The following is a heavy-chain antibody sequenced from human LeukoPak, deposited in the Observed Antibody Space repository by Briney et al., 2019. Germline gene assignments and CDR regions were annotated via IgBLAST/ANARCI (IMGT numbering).Heavy chain of an antibody. CDR2: INPNSGGT. CDR3: ARAQVSSIVLMVYASHYYYYGMDV. CDR1: GYTFTGYY. V-gene: IGHV1-2*02. Sequence: ASVKVSCKASGYTFTGYYMHWVRQAPGQGLEWMGWINPNSGGTNYAQKFQGRVTMTRDTSISTAYMELSRLRSDDTAVYYCARAQVSSIVLMVYASHYYYYGMDVWGQGTTVTVSS. D-gene: IGHD2-8*01. J-gene: IGHJ6*02.